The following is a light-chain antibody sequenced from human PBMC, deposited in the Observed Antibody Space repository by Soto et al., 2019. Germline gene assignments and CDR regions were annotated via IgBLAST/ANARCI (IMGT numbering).Light chain of an antibody. CDR1: SSNIGNNY. Sequence: QSVLTQPPSVSAAPGQKVTISCSGSSSNIGNNYVSWYQQLPGTAPKLLIYDNNKRPSGIPDRFSGSKSGTSATLGITGLQTGDEDDYYCGTWDSSFYVFGTGTKV. CDR2: DNN. J-gene: IGLJ1*01. V-gene: IGLV1-51*01. CDR3: GTWDSSFYV.